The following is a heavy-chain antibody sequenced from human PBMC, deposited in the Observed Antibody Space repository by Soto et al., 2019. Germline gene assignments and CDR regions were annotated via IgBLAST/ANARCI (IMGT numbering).Heavy chain of an antibody. CDR1: VYGFTSYW. CDR2: IYPGDSDT. V-gene: IGHV5-51*01. Sequence: PGESLTISCKGSVYGFTSYWIWWFREMPVRVLEWMGIIYPGDSDTRYSPSFQGQVTISADKSISTAYLQWSSLKASDTAMYYCARQSNYDFWSGYWGVNWFDPWGQGTLVTVSS. J-gene: IGHJ5*02. D-gene: IGHD3-3*01. CDR3: ARQSNYDFWSGYWGVNWFDP.